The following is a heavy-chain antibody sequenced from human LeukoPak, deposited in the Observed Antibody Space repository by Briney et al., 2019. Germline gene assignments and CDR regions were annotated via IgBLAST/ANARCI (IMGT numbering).Heavy chain of an antibody. CDR3: ARKSAGFLTA. CDR2: IKPSSGDT. J-gene: IGHJ5*02. Sequence: ASVKVSCKASGYTFTGDQKCWLRQAPGQGLEWVGWIKPSSGDTLYEQKFQGRVTMTRDKSISSAYMELSSLRSDDTAVYYCARKSAGFLTAWGQGTLVTVSS. V-gene: IGHV1-2*02. D-gene: IGHD2/OR15-2a*01. CDR1: GYTFTGDQ.